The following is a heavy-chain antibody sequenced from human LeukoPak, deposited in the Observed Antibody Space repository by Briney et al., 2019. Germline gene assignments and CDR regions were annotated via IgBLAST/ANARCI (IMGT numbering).Heavy chain of an antibody. CDR2: IIPILDIA. CDR3: ARDAPAAAATGAQFDP. J-gene: IGHJ5*02. CDR1: GGTFSSYV. D-gene: IGHD6-13*01. V-gene: IGHV1-69*04. Sequence: SVKVSCKTSGGTFSSYVISWVRQAPGQGLEWMGRIIPILDIANYAQKFQGRVTITADKSTTTSYMELNSLRSEDTAVYYCARDAPAAAATGAQFDPWGQGTLVIVSS.